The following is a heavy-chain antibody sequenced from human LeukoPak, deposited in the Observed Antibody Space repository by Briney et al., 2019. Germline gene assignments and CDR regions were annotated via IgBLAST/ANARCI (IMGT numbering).Heavy chain of an antibody. CDR2: IFYNGNT. CDR3: ARDGAYGSGSYYPFDY. D-gene: IGHD3-10*01. J-gene: IGHJ4*02. V-gene: IGHV4-59*01. CDR1: GGSISSYY. Sequence: SETLSLTCAVSGGSISSYYWSWIRQPPGKGLEWIGYIFYNGNTNYNPSLRRRVTMSLDTSKNQFSLKLTSVTAADTAVYYCARDGAYGSGSYYPFDYWGQGTLVTVSS.